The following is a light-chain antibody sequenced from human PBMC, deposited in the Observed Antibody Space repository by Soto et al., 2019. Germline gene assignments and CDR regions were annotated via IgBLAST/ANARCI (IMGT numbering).Light chain of an antibody. CDR1: NIGSKS. CDR3: QVWDSSTYEAL. J-gene: IGLJ2*01. Sequence: SYELTQPPSVSVAPGQTVRVTCGGKNIGSKSVHWYQQKPGQAPVLVVYDDRERPSGIPDRFSGSSSGNTATLTISRVEGGDEADYYCQVWDSSTYEALFGGGTKLTVL. CDR2: DDR. V-gene: IGLV3-21*02.